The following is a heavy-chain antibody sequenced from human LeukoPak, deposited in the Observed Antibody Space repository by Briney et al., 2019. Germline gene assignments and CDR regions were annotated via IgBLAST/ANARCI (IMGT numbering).Heavy chain of an antibody. CDR3: TRTYYYDSSGYYIGDAFDI. D-gene: IGHD3-22*01. CDR2: IRYDGSNK. CDR1: GFTFSSYG. V-gene: IGHV3-30*02. Sequence: GGSLRLSCAASGFTFSSYGMHWVRQAPGKGLEWVAFIRYDGSNKYYADSVKGRFTISRDNSKNTLYLQMNSLKAEDTAVYYCTRTYYYDSSGYYIGDAFDIWGQGTMVTVSS. J-gene: IGHJ3*02.